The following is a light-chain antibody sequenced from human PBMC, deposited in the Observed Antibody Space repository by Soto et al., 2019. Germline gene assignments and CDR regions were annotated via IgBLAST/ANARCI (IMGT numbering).Light chain of an antibody. CDR2: DVT. V-gene: IGLV2-11*01. J-gene: IGLJ1*01. CDR1: SSDVGGYNY. Sequence: QSVLTQPRSVSGSPGQAVTLSCTGTSSDVGGYNYVSWYQQHPGKAPELMIYDVTKRRSGVPDRFSGSNSGNTASLTISGLQAEHEADYDCCSYVGTDTYSFGTGT. CDR3: CSYVGTDTYS.